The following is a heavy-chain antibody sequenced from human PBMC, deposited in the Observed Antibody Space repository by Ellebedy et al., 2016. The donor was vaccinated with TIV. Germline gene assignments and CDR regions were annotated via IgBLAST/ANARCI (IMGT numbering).Heavy chain of an antibody. Sequence: GESLKISCAASGFTFSNAWMNWVRQAPGKGLEWVGRIKSKTDGGTTDYAAPVKGRFTISRDDSKNTLYLQMNSLKTEDTAVYYCTTEDTVGGIGYWGQGTLVTVSS. J-gene: IGHJ4*02. V-gene: IGHV3-15*07. CDR3: TTEDTVGGIGY. CDR2: IKSKTDGGTT. CDR1: GFTFSNAW. D-gene: IGHD4-17*01.